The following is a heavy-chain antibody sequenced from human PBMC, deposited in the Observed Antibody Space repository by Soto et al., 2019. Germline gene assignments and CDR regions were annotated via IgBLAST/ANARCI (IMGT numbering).Heavy chain of an antibody. CDR2: ISYDRSNK. V-gene: IGHV3-30-3*01. CDR3: ARDSDYDIVV. J-gene: IGHJ6*02. CDR1: GFTFSNFA. Sequence: QVQLVESGGGVVQPGRSLRLSCAASGFTFSNFAMHWVRQAPGQGLEWVAVISYDRSNKYYADSVKGRFTISRDDSENTLYLHINSLRTEDTALYYCARDSDYDIVVWGQGTTVTVSS.